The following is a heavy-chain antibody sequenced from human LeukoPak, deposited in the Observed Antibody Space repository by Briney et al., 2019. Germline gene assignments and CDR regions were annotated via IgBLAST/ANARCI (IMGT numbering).Heavy chain of an antibody. V-gene: IGHV7-4-1*02. D-gene: IGHD6-13*01. CDR3: ARGSIGIAAAGVWFDP. CDR2: INTNTGNP. CDR1: GYTFTSYA. J-gene: IGHJ5*02. Sequence: ASVKVSCKASGYTFTSYAMNWVRQAPGQGLEWMGWINTNTGNPTYAQGFTGRFVFPLDTSVSTAYLQISSLKAEDTAVYYCARGSIGIAAAGVWFDPWGQGTLVTVSS.